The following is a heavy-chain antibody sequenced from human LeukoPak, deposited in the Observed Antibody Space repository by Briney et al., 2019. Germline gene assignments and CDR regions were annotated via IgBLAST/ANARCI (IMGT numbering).Heavy chain of an antibody. J-gene: IGHJ4*02. CDR3: ARDGSGYTAPDY. D-gene: IGHD5-18*01. CDR2: IIPILGIA. Sequence: VKVSCKASGGTFSSYAISWVRQAPGQGLEWMGRIIPILGIANYAQKFQGRVTITADKSTSTAYMELSSLRSEDTAVYYCARDGSGYTAPDYWGQGTLVTVSS. V-gene: IGHV1-69*04. CDR1: GGTFSSYA.